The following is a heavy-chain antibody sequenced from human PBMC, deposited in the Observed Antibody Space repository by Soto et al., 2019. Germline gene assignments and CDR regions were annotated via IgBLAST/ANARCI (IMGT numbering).Heavy chain of an antibody. CDR1: GGSISTYY. CDR2: IDWGDDK. CDR3: ARVVGAALDY. V-gene: IGHV2-70*01. Sequence: TLSLTCTVSGGSISTYYWSWIRQPPGKGLEWLALIDWGDDKYYRASLKTRLTISKDTSKNQAVLTMTNMDPVDTATYYCARVVGAALDYWGQGTLVTVSS. J-gene: IGHJ4*02. D-gene: IGHD2-15*01.